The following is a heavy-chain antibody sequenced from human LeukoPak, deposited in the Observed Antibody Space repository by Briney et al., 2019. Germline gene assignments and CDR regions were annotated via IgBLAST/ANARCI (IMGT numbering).Heavy chain of an antibody. CDR1: GFTVNSYA. Sequence: GGSLRLSCAASGFTVNSYALTWVRQAPGGGLEWISSISGEGARTYDTNSVKGRLTISRDNPKNTLFLQVNSLRDEDTAVYYCAKGGLTTPLHYWGQGTLVTVSS. D-gene: IGHD1-14*01. CDR2: ISGEGART. CDR3: AKGGLTTPLHY. V-gene: IGHV3-23*01. J-gene: IGHJ4*02.